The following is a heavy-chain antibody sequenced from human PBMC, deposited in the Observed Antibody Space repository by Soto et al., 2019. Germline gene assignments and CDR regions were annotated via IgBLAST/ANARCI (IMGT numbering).Heavy chain of an antibody. V-gene: IGHV4-30-4*01. CDR3: ARHAGMATIKNWFDP. J-gene: IGHJ5*02. CDR2: IYYSGST. CDR1: GGSISSGDYY. Sequence: SETLSLTCTVSGGSISSGDYYWSWIRQPPGKGLEWIGYIYYSGSTYYNPSLKSRVTISVDTSKNQFSLKLSSVTAADTAVYYCARHAGMATIKNWFDPWGQGTLVTVSS. D-gene: IGHD5-12*01.